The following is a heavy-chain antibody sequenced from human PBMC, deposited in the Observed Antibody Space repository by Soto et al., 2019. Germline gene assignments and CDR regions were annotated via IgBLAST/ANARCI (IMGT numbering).Heavy chain of an antibody. CDR2: IDPSDSYT. D-gene: IGHD6-13*01. CDR3: ARLTRIGATVDYYYYGMDV. J-gene: IGHJ6*02. Sequence: GESLKNSCKGSAYTFTSYWISWVRQMPGKGLEWMGRIDPSDSYTYVSPSFQGLVTISTDKSINTAYLQWSSLKASDTAMYYCARLTRIGATVDYYYYGMDVWGQGTTVTVSS. CDR1: AYTFTSYW. V-gene: IGHV5-10-1*01.